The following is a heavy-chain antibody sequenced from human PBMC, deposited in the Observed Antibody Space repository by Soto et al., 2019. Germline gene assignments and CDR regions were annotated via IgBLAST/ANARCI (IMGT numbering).Heavy chain of an antibody. CDR1: GGTFTNYI. D-gene: IGHD4-17*01. J-gene: IGHJ6*02. CDR2: ITPILDRA. V-gene: IGHV1-69*02. Sequence: QVQLVQSGAEVKKPGSSVKVSCKASGGTFTNYIISWVRQAPGQGLEWMGRITPILDRANYAQKFQGRVTITADRSTITAYLELSSLRSEDTAVFYCARRIAYSDNTGMDVWGQGNSVTVSS. CDR3: ARRIAYSDNTGMDV.